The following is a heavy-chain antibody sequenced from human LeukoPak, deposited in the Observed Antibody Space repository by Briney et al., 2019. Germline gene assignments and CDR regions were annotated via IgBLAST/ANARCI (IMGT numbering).Heavy chain of an antibody. Sequence: SGPTLVNPTQTLTLTCTFSGFSLSTSGAGVGWIRQPPGKALEWLALIYWDDDKRYSPSLKSRLTITKDTSKNQVVLTMTNMDPVDTATYYCAHNNNGDYKSYAFDIWGQGTMVTVSS. CDR3: AHNNNGDYKSYAFDI. V-gene: IGHV2-5*02. CDR2: IYWDDDK. CDR1: GFSLSTSGAG. J-gene: IGHJ3*02. D-gene: IGHD4-17*01.